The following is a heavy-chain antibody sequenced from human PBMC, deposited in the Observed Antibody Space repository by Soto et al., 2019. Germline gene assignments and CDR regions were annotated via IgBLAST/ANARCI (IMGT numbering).Heavy chain of an antibody. CDR1: GGSISSYY. D-gene: IGHD4-4*01. CDR2: IYRSGST. CDR3: ARVRSDYSNYYYYHYGMDV. V-gene: IGHV4-59*01. Sequence: SETLSLSCTVSGGSISSYYWSWIRQPPGKGLEWIGYIYRSGSTNYNPSLKSRVTISIDTSKNQFSLKLSSVTAADTAVYYCARVRSDYSNYYYYHYGMDVWGQGTTVTVSS. J-gene: IGHJ6*02.